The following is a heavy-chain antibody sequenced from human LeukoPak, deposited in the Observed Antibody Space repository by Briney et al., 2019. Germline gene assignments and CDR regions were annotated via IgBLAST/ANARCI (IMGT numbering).Heavy chain of an antibody. D-gene: IGHD6-6*01. J-gene: IGHJ6*03. CDR2: MSAYNGNT. CDR3: ARGSGSSNYYYYYYMDV. Sequence: GASVKVSCKASGYTFTSYGISWVRQAPGQGLEWMGWMSAYNGNTNYAQKLQGRVTMTTDTSTSTAYMELRSLRSDDTAVYYCARGSGSSNYYYYYYMDVWGKGTTVTVSS. V-gene: IGHV1-18*01. CDR1: GYTFTSYG.